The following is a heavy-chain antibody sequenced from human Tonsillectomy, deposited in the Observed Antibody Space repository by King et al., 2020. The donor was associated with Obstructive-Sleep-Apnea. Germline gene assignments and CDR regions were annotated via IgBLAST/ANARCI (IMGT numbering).Heavy chain of an antibody. V-gene: IGHV3-48*04. J-gene: IGHJ6*02. D-gene: IGHD3-3*01. CDR2: ISSSSSTT. CDR3: VNNYDFWSGYYPYGMDV. Sequence: VQLVESGGGLVQPGGSLRLSCVASGFTFSTYSMNWVRQAPGKGLEWISHISSSSSTTYYADSVKGRFNISRDNAKNSLYLQMNSLRAEDTAVYYCVNNYDFWSGYYPYGMDVWGQGTTVTVSS. CDR1: GFTFSTYS.